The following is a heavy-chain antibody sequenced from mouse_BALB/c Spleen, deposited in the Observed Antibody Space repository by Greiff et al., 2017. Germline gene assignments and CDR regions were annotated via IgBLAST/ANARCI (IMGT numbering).Heavy chain of an antibody. J-gene: IGHJ2*01. CDR2: ISSGGSYT. V-gene: IGHV5-6*03. CDR3: ARPYGSSYYFDY. Sequence: EVKLVESGGGLVQPGGSLKLSCAASGFTFSSYGMSWVRQTPDKRLEWVATISSGGSYTYYPDSVKGRFTISRDNAKNTLYLQMSSLKSEDTAMYYCARPYGSSYYFDYWGQGTTLTVSS. CDR1: GFTFSSYG. D-gene: IGHD1-1*01.